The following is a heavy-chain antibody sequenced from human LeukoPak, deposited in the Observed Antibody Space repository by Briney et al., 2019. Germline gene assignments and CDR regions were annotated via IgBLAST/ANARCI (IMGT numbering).Heavy chain of an antibody. V-gene: IGHV1-69*05. J-gene: IGHJ4*02. D-gene: IGHD5-18*01. CDR2: VIPIFGTA. Sequence: GASVKVSCKASGGTFSSYAISWVRQAPGQGLEWMGGVIPIFGTANYAQQFQGRVTITTDESTSTAYMELSSLRSEDTAVYYCASRERGYSYGPVDYWGQGTLVTVSS. CDR1: GGTFSSYA. CDR3: ASRERGYSYGPVDY.